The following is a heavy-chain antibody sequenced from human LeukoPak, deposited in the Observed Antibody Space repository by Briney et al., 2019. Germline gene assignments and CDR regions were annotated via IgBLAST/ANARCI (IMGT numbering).Heavy chain of an antibody. J-gene: IGHJ6*03. CDR2: IYTSGST. V-gene: IGHV4-4*09. D-gene: IGHD2-2*01. CDR3: ARRAKLGVPAAIGEVYYYYYYMDV. CDR1: GGSISSYY. Sequence: SETLSLTCTVSGGSISSYYWSWIRQPPGKGLEWIGYIYTSGSTNYNPSLKSRVTISVDTSKNQSSLKLSSVTAADTAVYYCARRAKLGVPAAIGEVYYYYYYMDVWGKGTTVTVSS.